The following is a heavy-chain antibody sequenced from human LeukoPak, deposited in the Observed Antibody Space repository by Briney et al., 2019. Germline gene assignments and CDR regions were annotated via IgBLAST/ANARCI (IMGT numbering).Heavy chain of an antibody. V-gene: IGHV1-18*01. CDR2: ISAYNGNT. Sequence: ASVKVSCKASSYTFTSYGISWVRQAPGQGLEWMGWISAYNGNTNYAQKLQGRVTMTTDTSTSTAYMELRSLRSDDTAVYYCARVPNREQQLAPPWFDPWGQGTLVTVSS. CDR3: ARVPNREQQLAPPWFDP. CDR1: SYTFTSYG. J-gene: IGHJ5*02. D-gene: IGHD6-13*01.